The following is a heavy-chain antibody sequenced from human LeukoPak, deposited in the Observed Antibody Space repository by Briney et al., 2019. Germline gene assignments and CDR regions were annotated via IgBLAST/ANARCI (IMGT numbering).Heavy chain of an antibody. CDR3: ARSFPTYQLPTDY. V-gene: IGHV4-39*01. Sequence: SETLSLTCTVSGGSISSSNFYWVWIRQPPGKGLEWIGSIYYSGSTYYNPSLKSRVIMSVDKSKNQFSLKLSSVTAADTAVYYCARSFPTYQLPTDYWGQGTLVTVSS. CDR2: IYYSGST. J-gene: IGHJ4*02. CDR1: GGSISSSNFY. D-gene: IGHD2-2*01.